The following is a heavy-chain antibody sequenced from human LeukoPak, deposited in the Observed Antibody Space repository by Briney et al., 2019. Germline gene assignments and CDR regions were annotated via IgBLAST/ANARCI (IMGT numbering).Heavy chain of an antibody. Sequence: SETLSLTCTVSGGSISSGDYYWSWIRQPPGKGLEWIGYIYYSGSTYYNPSLKSRVTISVDTSKNQFSLKLSSVTAADTAVHYCAREVRLVRGTSTDAVDYWGQGTLVTVSS. V-gene: IGHV4-30-4*01. CDR3: AREVRLVRGTSTDAVDY. CDR2: IYYSGST. D-gene: IGHD3-10*01. CDR1: GGSISSGDYY. J-gene: IGHJ4*02.